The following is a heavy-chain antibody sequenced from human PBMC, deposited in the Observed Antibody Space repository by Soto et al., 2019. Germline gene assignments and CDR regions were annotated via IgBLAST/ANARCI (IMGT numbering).Heavy chain of an antibody. CDR2: IWFDGSNK. CDR3: AKPFSTVTSYYYYYGMDV. V-gene: IGHV3-30*02. D-gene: IGHD4-17*01. Sequence: GGSLRLSCAASGSIFTGYGMHWVRQAPGKGLEWVAVIWFDGSNKYYADSVKGRFTISRDNSKNMLYLQMNSLRAEDTAVYYCAKPFSTVTSYYYYYGMDVWGQGTTVTLSS. CDR1: GSIFTGYG. J-gene: IGHJ6*02.